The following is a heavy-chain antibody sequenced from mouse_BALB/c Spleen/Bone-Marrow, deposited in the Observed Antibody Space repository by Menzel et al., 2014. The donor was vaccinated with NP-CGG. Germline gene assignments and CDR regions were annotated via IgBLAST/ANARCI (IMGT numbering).Heavy chain of an antibody. CDR1: GFAFSGSD. J-gene: IGHJ4*01. D-gene: IGHD2-2*01. Sequence: EVKLMESGGGLVKPGGSLKLSCAASGFAFSGSDMSWVRQTPEKRLEWVAYISSGGGSTYYPDTVKGRFTISRDNAKNTLYLQMNSLKSEDTAMYYCARQRGYAYAMDYWGQGTSVTVSS. V-gene: IGHV5-12-1*01. CDR3: ARQRGYAYAMDY. CDR2: ISSGGGST.